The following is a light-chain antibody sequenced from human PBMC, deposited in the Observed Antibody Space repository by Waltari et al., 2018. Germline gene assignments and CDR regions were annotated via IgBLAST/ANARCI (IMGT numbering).Light chain of an antibody. CDR2: DAS. CDR1: QDITTF. V-gene: IGKV1-33*01. CDR3: LQYDSLPWT. Sequence: DIQMTQSPSSMSASVGERVTITCQANQDITTFLNWYTQKPGNAPKLLIYDASDLETEVPARFSGSGSGTEFAFTINSLQPEDIATYYCLQYDSLPWTFGQWTKVDI. J-gene: IGKJ1*01.